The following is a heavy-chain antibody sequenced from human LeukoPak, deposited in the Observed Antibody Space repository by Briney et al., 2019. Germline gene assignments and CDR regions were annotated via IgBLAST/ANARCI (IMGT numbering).Heavy chain of an antibody. CDR3: ARDRRADIVVVPAAMGGEFDY. Sequence: GGSLRLSCAASGFTFSSYSMNWVRQAPGKGLEWVSSISSSSSSYIYYADSVKGRFTISRDNAKNSLYLQMNSLRAEDTAVYYCARDRRADIVVVPAAMGGEFDYWGQGTLVTVSS. J-gene: IGHJ4*02. V-gene: IGHV3-21*01. CDR1: GFTFSSYS. CDR2: ISSSSSSYI. D-gene: IGHD2-2*01.